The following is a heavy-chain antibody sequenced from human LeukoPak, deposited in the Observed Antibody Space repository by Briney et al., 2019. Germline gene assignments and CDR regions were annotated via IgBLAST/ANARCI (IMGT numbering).Heavy chain of an antibody. J-gene: IGHJ4*02. V-gene: IGHV3-23*01. D-gene: IGHD3-3*01. Sequence: GGSLRLSCAASGLTFSSYAMSWVRQAPGKGLEWVSRISGGGGTTYYAASVKGRFTISRDNSKNTLYLQINSLRAEDTAVYYCAKDGADYDSDYFDYWGQGTLVTVSS. CDR1: GLTFSSYA. CDR2: ISGGGGTT. CDR3: AKDGADYDSDYFDY.